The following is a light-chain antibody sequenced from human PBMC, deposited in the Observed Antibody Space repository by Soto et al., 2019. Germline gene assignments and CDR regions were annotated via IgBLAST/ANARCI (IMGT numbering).Light chain of an antibody. V-gene: IGKV4-1*01. Sequence: DIVMTQSPDSLAVSLGERATINCKSSQSVLYNSNNKNYLAWFQQKSGQPPKLLIYLASTRESGVPDRFSGSGSWTDFTLTVSTLQAEDVPVYYCQEYYNPPWTCGQATRVEIK. J-gene: IGKJ1*01. CDR3: QEYYNPPWT. CDR1: QSVLYNSNNKNY. CDR2: LAS.